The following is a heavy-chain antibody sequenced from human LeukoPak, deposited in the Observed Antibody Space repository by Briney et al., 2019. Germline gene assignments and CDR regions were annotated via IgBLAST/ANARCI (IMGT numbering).Heavy chain of an antibody. V-gene: IGHV4-39*07. Sequence: SETLSLTCTVSGGSTKIENYYWAWIRQSPGKGLGWMGGMHYTGNSKSSPSLKGRVTLSIDTSKNEISLKLTSVTAADTAVYYCARGLYCVGDSCYLGNYFDYWGQGTLVTVSS. CDR1: GGSTKIENYY. D-gene: IGHD2-15*01. J-gene: IGHJ4*02. CDR3: ARGLYCVGDSCYLGNYFDY. CDR2: MHYTGNS.